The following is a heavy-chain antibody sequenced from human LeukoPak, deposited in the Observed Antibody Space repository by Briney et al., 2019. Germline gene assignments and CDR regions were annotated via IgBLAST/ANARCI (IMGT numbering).Heavy chain of an antibody. J-gene: IGHJ3*02. CDR2: INPSSGGT. CDR1: GYTFTGYY. Sequence: GASVKVSCKASGYTFTGYYIHWVRQAPGQGLEWMGRINPSSGGTTYAQKLQGRVTMTTDTSTSTAYMELRSLRSDDTAVYYCARDNSYVGDGYNYAFDIWGQGTMVTVSS. CDR3: ARDNSYVGDGYNYAFDI. D-gene: IGHD5-24*01. V-gene: IGHV1-2*06.